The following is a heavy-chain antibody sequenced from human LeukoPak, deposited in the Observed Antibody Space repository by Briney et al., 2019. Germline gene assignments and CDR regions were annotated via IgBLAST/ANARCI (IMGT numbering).Heavy chain of an antibody. J-gene: IGHJ6*02. CDR1: GYTLTELS. CDR3: ATVSGLLLIYGMDV. V-gene: IGHV1-24*01. CDR2: FDPEDGET. D-gene: IGHD3-22*01. Sequence: ASVKVSCKVSGYTLTELSMHWVRQAPGKGLEWMGGFDPEDGETIYAQKFQGRVTMTEDTSTDTAYMELGSLRSEDTAVYYWATVSGLLLIYGMDVWGQGTTVTVSS.